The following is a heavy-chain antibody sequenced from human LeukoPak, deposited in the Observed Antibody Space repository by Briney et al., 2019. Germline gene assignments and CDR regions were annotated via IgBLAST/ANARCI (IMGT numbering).Heavy chain of an antibody. J-gene: IGHJ3*02. CDR2: ISESGTTI. CDR3: ARDSQWRAFDI. Sequence: GGSLRLSCAASRFTFSSYDMNGVRQAPGKGLEWVSHISESGTTIYYADSVKGRFTISRDNTKNSLYLQMNSLRAEDTAIYYCARDSQWRAFDIWGQGTMVTVSS. D-gene: IGHD6-19*01. CDR1: RFTFSSYD. V-gene: IGHV3-48*03.